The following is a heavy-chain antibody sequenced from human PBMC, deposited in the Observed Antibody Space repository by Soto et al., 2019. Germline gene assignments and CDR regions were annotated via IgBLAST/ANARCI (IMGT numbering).Heavy chain of an antibody. V-gene: IGHV4-59*01. Sequence: SETLSLTCTVSGGSISSYYWSWIRQPPGKGLEWIGYIYYSGSTNYNPSLKSRVTISVDTSKNQFSPRLSSVTAADTAVYYCARDLYYDSTGYLDDWGQGTLVTVS. CDR2: IYYSGST. CDR3: ARDLYYDSTGYLDD. J-gene: IGHJ4*02. CDR1: GGSISSYY. D-gene: IGHD3-22*01.